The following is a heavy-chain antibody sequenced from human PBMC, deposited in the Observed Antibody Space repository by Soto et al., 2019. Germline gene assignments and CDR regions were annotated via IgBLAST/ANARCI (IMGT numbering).Heavy chain of an antibody. V-gene: IGHV4-34*01. CDR2: IDHSGST. CDR1: AGSCMGYG. CDR3: ARNDYGDYRPVY. Sequence: SETLSLTCTVYAGSCMGYGGSWISQSPGTGLEWIGEIDHSGSTNYNPSLNSRVTISIDTSRKQFSLKLSSVTAADTAVYYCARNDYGDYRPVYWGQGTLVTVSS. J-gene: IGHJ4*02. D-gene: IGHD4-17*01.